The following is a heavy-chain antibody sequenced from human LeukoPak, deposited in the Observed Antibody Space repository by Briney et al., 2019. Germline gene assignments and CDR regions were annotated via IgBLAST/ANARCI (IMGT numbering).Heavy chain of an antibody. CDR1: GGTINGYY. Sequence: KSSETLSLTCTVPGGTINGYYWSWIRQPPGKGLEWIGYIYYSGSTNYNPSLKSRVTISVDTSKNQFSLKLSSVTAADTAVYYCAREVGGDYYFDYWGQGTLVTVSS. J-gene: IGHJ4*02. V-gene: IGHV4-59*01. D-gene: IGHD4-17*01. CDR3: AREVGGDYYFDY. CDR2: IYYSGST.